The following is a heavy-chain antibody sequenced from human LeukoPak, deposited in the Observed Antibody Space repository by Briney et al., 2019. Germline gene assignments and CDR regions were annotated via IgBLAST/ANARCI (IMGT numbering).Heavy chain of an antibody. D-gene: IGHD2-15*01. CDR3: ARGAADYSYYYFYYMDV. CDR1: GFTFSSYN. V-gene: IGHV3-21*01. Sequence: GGSLRLSCAASGFTFSSYNMNWVRQAPGKGLEWVSFISSSSTYIYYADSVQGRFTISRDNAKNSLYLQMDSLRAEDTAVYYCARGAADYSYYYFYYMDVWGKGTTLTVSS. CDR2: ISSSSTYI. J-gene: IGHJ6*03.